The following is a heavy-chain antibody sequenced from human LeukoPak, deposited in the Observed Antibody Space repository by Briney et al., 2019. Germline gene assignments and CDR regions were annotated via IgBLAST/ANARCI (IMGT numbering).Heavy chain of an antibody. V-gene: IGHV3-11*01. CDR3: AKPMIVSTNSDY. Sequence: AGGSLTLSCAASGFTFSDYYMRWIRKAPGKGRQWVSYISSSGSSIYYADSVKGRFTISRDNAKNSLYLQMDSLRAEDTAVYYCAKPMIVSTNSDYWGQGTLVTVSS. J-gene: IGHJ4*02. D-gene: IGHD3-22*01. CDR2: ISSSGSSI. CDR1: GFTFSDYY.